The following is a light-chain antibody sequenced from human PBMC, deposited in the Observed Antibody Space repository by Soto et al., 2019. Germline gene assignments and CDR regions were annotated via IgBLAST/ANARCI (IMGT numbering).Light chain of an antibody. J-gene: IGKJ3*01. CDR1: QDISRY. Sequence: QLTQSPSSLSASVGDRVTITCRASQDISRYLAWYQQKAGKAPKLLIYGTSTLQSGVPSRFSAFGSGTEFTLTISSLQPEDFATYHCQQLQRTPFTFVPGTTVDV. CDR2: GTS. V-gene: IGKV1-9*01. CDR3: QQLQRTPFT.